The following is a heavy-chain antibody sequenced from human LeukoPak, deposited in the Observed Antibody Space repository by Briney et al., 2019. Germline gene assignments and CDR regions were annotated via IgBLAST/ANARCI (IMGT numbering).Heavy chain of an antibody. CDR2: ISAYNGNT. V-gene: IGHV1-18*01. CDR3: ARGGMITFGGVIDLFDY. J-gene: IGHJ4*02. Sequence: ASVNVSCKASGYTFTSYGISWVRQAPGQGLEWMGWISAYNGNTNYAQKLQGRVTMTTDTSTSTDYMELRSLRSDDTAVYYCARGGMITFGGVIDLFDYWGQGTLVTVSS. D-gene: IGHD3-16*02. CDR1: GYTFTSYG.